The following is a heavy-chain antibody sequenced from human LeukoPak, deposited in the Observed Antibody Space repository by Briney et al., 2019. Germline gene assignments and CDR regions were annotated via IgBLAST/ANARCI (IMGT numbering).Heavy chain of an antibody. J-gene: IGHJ4*02. CDR2: ISAYNGNT. D-gene: IGHD3-3*01. Sequence: ASVKVSCKASGYTFTSYGISWVRQAPGQGLEWMGWISAYNGNTNYAQKLQGRVTMTTDTSTSTAYMELRSLRSDGTAVYYCARGQYYDFWSGYLFSDYWGQGTLVTVSS. CDR3: ARGQYYDFWSGYLFSDY. CDR1: GYTFTSYG. V-gene: IGHV1-18*01.